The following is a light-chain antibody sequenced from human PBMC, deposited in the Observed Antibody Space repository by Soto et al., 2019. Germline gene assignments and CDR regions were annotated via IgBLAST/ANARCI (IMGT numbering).Light chain of an antibody. J-gene: IGKJ1*01. Sequence: EIVLTQSPGTLALSPGERATLSCRASQTIRDSSLAWYQQKPGQAPRLLIYYASSRATGVPDSFSGSGAGTDFTLTSSRLEPEDPAVYYCQQYGSSPTFGQGTKVEIK. CDR2: YAS. V-gene: IGKV3-20*01. CDR3: QQYGSSPT. CDR1: QTIRDSS.